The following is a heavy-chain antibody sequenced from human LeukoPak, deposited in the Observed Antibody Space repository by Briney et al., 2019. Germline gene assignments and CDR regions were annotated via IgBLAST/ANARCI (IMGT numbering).Heavy chain of an antibody. CDR3: ARERGYSYEMYYFDY. V-gene: IGHV4-39*02. CDR2: IYYSGIT. J-gene: IGHJ4*02. CDR1: AGSISTSSYF. Sequence: PSETLPLTCTVSAGSISTSSYFWGWIRQPPGKGLEWIGSIYYSGITFYNPSLKSRLAISVDTSKNQFSLKLSSVTAADTAVYYCARERGYSYEMYYFDYWGQGTLVTVSS. D-gene: IGHD5-18*01.